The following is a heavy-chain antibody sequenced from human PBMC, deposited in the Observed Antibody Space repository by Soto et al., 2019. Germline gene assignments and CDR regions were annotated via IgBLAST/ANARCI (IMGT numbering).Heavy chain of an antibody. CDR3: VRDALMRASNPPEY. V-gene: IGHV3-21*01. Sequence: GWSLRLSCEASGFTFSRYGMTWVRQAPGKGLEWGSSISSSSTSKYYAESLTGRFTISRDNARNSVFLQMNSLRAEDTAMYYCVRDALMRASNPPEYWGEEILVAISS. CDR2: ISSSSTSK. J-gene: IGHJ4*02. CDR1: GFTFSRYG.